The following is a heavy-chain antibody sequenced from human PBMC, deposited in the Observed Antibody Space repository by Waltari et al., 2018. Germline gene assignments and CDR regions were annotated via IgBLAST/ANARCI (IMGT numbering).Heavy chain of an antibody. CDR2: INPNSGGT. D-gene: IGHD6-19*01. Sequence: QVQLVQSGAEVKKPGASVKVSCKASGYTFPGYYMPWVGQAPGQGLEGSGRINPNSGGTTYAEKFQGRVTMTRGTSISTAYMELSRLGADYTAVYYCASLRGPSAVAGTWYFDYWGQGTLVTVSS. V-gene: IGHV1-2*06. CDR3: ASLRGPSAVAGTWYFDY. J-gene: IGHJ4*02. CDR1: GYTFPGYY.